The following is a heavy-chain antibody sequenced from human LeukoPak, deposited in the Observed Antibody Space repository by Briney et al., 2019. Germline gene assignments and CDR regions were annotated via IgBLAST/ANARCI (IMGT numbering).Heavy chain of an antibody. V-gene: IGHV3-11*04. CDR3: ARVPPEDRTWYDP. Sequence: KAGGALRLSCAGSGLLLSDQYIDWVRQAPGKGQEGVSHISSGGSNIHYADSVKGRFTISRDNAKNSLYLQMNSLRAEDTAIYYCARVPPEDRTWYDPWGQGTLVTVSS. D-gene: IGHD1-14*01. J-gene: IGHJ5*02. CDR1: GLLLSDQY. CDR2: ISSGGSNI.